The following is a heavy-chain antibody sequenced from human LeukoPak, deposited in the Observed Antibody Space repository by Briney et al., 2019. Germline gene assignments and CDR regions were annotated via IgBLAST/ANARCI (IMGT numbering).Heavy chain of an antibody. CDR1: GFTFSSYA. D-gene: IGHD3-22*01. Sequence: GGSLRLSCAASGFTFSSYAMHWVRQAPGKGLEWVAVVSYDGSNKYYADSVKGRFTISRDNSKNTLYLQMNSLRAEDTAVYYCARDPDYYDSSGSVMDYWGQGTLVTVSS. J-gene: IGHJ4*02. CDR3: ARDPDYYDSSGSVMDY. CDR2: VSYDGSNK. V-gene: IGHV3-30*01.